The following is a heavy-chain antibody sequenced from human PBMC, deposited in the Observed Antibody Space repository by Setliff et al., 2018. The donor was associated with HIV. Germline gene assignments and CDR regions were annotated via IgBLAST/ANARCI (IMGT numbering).Heavy chain of an antibody. CDR1: RFTFNDYY. Sequence: PGGSLRLSCTAPRFTFNDYYMSWIRQAPGKGLEWVSCISTSGTTIYYADSVKGRFTISRDNAKNSLYLQMNSLRAEDTAVYYCARSRHDSSGYYLYYFDYWGQGALVTVSS. D-gene: IGHD3-22*01. CDR2: ISTSGTTI. J-gene: IGHJ4*02. V-gene: IGHV3-11*04. CDR3: ARSRHDSSGYYLYYFDY.